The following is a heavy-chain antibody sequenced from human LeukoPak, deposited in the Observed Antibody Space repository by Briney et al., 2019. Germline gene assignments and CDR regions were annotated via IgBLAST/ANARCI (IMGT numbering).Heavy chain of an antibody. D-gene: IGHD3-22*01. CDR3: AGGKWLFLY. CDR2: IYSGGST. Sequence: GGSLRLSCTVSGFTVSSNYMSWVRQAPGKGLEWVSVIYSGGSTYYADSVKGRFTISRDNSKNTLYLQMNSLRAEDTAVYYCAGGKWLFLYWGQGTLVTVSS. CDR1: GFTVSSNY. J-gene: IGHJ4*02. V-gene: IGHV3-66*01.